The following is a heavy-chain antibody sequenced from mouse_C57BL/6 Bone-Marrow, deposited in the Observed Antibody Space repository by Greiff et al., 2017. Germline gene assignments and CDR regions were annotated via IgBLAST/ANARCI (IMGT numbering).Heavy chain of an antibody. Sequence: EVKLMESGGGLVQPGGSMKLSCVASGFTFSNYWMNWVRQSPEKGLEWVAQIRLKSDNYATHYAESVKGRFTISSDDSKSSVYLQMNNLRAEDTGIYYCTADLYYAMDYWGQGTSVTVSS. J-gene: IGHJ4*01. CDR1: GFTFSNYW. V-gene: IGHV6-3*01. CDR2: IRLKSDNYAT. CDR3: TADLYYAMDY.